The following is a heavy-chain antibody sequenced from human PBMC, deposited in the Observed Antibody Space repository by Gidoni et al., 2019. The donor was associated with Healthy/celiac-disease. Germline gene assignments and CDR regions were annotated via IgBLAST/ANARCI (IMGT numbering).Heavy chain of an antibody. V-gene: IGHV4-4*07. J-gene: IGHJ5*02. D-gene: IGHD6-6*01. CDR3: ARDGSIAARRHQVGWFDP. CDR2: IYTSGST. Sequence: QVQLQESGPGLVKPSETLSLTCTVSGGSISSYYWSWIRQPAGKGLEWIGRIYTSGSTNYNPSLKSRVTMSVDTSKNQFSLKLSSVTAADTAVYYCARDGSIAARRHQVGWFDPWGQGTLVTVSS. CDR1: GGSISSYY.